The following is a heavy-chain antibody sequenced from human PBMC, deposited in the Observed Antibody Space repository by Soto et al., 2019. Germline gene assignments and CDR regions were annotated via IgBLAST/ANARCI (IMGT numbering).Heavy chain of an antibody. V-gene: IGHV5-51*01. CDR1: GYSFASHW. CDR2: IYPGDSDT. J-gene: IGHJ4*02. CDR3: ARYSGSYWHYLDF. Sequence: GESLKIACKGSGYSFASHWVAWVRQMPEKGLEWIGTIYPGDSDTKYSSAFRGHVTISADTSVSTAYLQWRSLEATDSAIYYCARYSGSYWHYLDFWGQGTLVTVSS. D-gene: IGHD1-26*01.